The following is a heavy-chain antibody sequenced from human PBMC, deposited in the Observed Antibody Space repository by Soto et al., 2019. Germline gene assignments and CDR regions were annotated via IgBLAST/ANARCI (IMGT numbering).Heavy chain of an antibody. J-gene: IGHJ4*02. CDR2: IYHSGST. CDR3: ARWGDWMQQVL. D-gene: IGHD5-18*01. V-gene: IGHV4-4*02. CDR1: GGSIRSNKW. Sequence: QVQLQESGPGLVKPSGTLSLTCGVSGGSIRSNKWWSWVRQPPGKGLEWIGEIYHSGSTNYNPSLKSRVTTAVDQSKNQFSLKLNSMTAADTAVYYCARWGDWMQQVLWGQGTLVTVSS.